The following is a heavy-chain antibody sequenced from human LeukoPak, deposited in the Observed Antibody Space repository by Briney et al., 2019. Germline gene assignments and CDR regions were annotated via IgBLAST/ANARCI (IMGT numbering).Heavy chain of an antibody. D-gene: IGHD3-22*01. J-gene: IGHJ4*02. CDR1: GGSISSSSYY. CDR3: ASELRDYYDSSGYYPT. Sequence: SETLSLTCTVSGGSISSSSYYCGWIRQPPGKGLEWIGSIYYSGSTYYNPSLKSRVTISVDTSKNQFSLKLSSVTAADTAVYYCASELRDYYDSSGYYPTWGQGTLVTVSS. CDR2: IYYSGST. V-gene: IGHV4-39*01.